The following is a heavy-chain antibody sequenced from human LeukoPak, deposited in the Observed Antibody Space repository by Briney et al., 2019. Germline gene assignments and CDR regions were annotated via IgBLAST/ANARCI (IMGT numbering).Heavy chain of an antibody. D-gene: IGHD2-21*01. Sequence: ASVKVSCKPSGYTFTAYAMHWVRQAPGQRLEWMGWINAGNGDTTYSQKFQGRITITRDTSASTTSMELSSLKSEDTALYYCARQEKRHCSDWGQGTLDTVSS. CDR1: GYTFTAYA. V-gene: IGHV1-3*01. CDR2: INAGNGDT. J-gene: IGHJ4*02. CDR3: ARQEKRHCSD.